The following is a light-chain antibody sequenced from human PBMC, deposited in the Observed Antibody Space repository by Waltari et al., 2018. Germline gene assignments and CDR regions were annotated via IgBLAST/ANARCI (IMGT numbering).Light chain of an antibody. CDR2: VNSDGSH. J-gene: IGLJ3*02. CDR3: QTWGTGIRV. CDR1: SGHSHYA. Sequence: QLVLTQSPSASASLGASVKLTCTLSSGHSHYAIAWHQQQPDKGPRYLMKVNSDGSHTKEDGIPDRFSGSSSGAERYLTISSLQSDDEADYYCQTWGTGIRVFGGGTKLTVL. V-gene: IGLV4-69*01.